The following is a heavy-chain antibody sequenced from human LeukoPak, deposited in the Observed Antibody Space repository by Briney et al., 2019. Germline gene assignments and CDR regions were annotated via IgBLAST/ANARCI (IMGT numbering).Heavy chain of an antibody. CDR2: ISYDGSNK. J-gene: IGHJ6*02. CDR3: ARAPPTTVTAYYYGMDV. D-gene: IGHD4-17*01. V-gene: IGHV3-30-3*01. Sequence: PGGSLRLSCAASGFTFSSYAMHWVRQAPGKGLEWVAVISYDGSNKYYADSVKGRFTISRDNSKNTLYLQMNSLRAEDTAVYYCARAPPTTVTAYYYGMDVWGQGTTVTVSS. CDR1: GFTFSSYA.